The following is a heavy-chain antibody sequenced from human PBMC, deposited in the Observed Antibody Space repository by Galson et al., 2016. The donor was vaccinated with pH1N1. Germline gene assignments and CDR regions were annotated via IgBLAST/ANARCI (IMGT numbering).Heavy chain of an antibody. CDR2: ISTGRRVV. J-gene: IGHJ4*02. CDR3: ARLANGDSVDS. CDR1: GFIFSDYS. Sequence: SLRLSCAASGFIFSDYSFIWVRQAPGKGLEWLSYISTGRRVVQYADSVKGRLTISRDNAQRSVYLQINSLRPEDTAVYHCARLANGDSVDSWGRGTLVAVSS. V-gene: IGHV3-48*04. D-gene: IGHD4-17*01.